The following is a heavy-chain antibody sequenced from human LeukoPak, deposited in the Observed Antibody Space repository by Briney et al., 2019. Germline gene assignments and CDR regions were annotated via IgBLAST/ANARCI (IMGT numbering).Heavy chain of an antibody. Sequence: TGGSLRLSCAASGFTVSSNYMSWVRQAPGKGLEWVANIKQDGSEKYYVDSVKGRFTISRDNAENSLYLQMNSLRAEDTAVYYCACGYYLRGYFQHWGQGTLVTVSS. J-gene: IGHJ1*01. V-gene: IGHV3-7*01. CDR2: IKQDGSEK. CDR3: ACGYYLRGYFQH. CDR1: GFTVSSNY. D-gene: IGHD1-26*01.